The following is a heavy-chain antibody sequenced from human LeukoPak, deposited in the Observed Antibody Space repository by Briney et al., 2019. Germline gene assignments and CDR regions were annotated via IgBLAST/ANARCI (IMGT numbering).Heavy chain of an antibody. Sequence: PSEALSLTCTVSGGSLSSGDYYWRWVRQPPGTGLEWIGYIYYSGSTYYNPSLKSRVTISVDTSKNQFSLKLSSVTAADTAVYYCARAVRYCSSTSCQWVDYWGQGTLVTVSS. D-gene: IGHD2-2*01. CDR3: ARAVRYCSSTSCQWVDY. J-gene: IGHJ4*02. CDR2: IYYSGST. CDR1: GGSLSSGDYY. V-gene: IGHV4-30-4*01.